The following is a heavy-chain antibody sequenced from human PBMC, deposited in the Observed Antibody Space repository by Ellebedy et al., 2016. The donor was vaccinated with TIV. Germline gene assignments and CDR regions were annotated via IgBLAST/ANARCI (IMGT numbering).Heavy chain of an antibody. J-gene: IGHJ4*02. CDR3: AKDAHCSGGSCYTDDY. V-gene: IGHV3-33*06. D-gene: IGHD2-15*01. CDR2: IWYDGSNK. Sequence: GGSLRLXCAASGFTFSSYGMHWVRQAPGKGLEWVAVIWYDGSNKYYADSVKGRFTISRDNSKNTLYLQMNSLRAEDTAVYYCAKDAHCSGGSCYTDDYWGQGTLVTVSS. CDR1: GFTFSSYG.